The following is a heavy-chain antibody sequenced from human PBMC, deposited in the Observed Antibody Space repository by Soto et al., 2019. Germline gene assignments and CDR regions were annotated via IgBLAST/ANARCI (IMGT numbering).Heavy chain of an antibody. Sequence: DVQLLESGGDLVQPGESLRLSCATSGFIFSDFAMSWVRQTPGKGLEWVSAVSVYGGSTHYSDAVKGWFTISRDNCRDTLFLQMKGLRPEETAVYFCVRPPAGDSHWYFGLWVLGPLVTVS. CDR2: VSVYGGST. V-gene: IGHV3-23*01. CDR3: VRPPAGDSHWYFGL. J-gene: IGHJ2*01. D-gene: IGHD2-21*01. CDR1: GFIFSDFA.